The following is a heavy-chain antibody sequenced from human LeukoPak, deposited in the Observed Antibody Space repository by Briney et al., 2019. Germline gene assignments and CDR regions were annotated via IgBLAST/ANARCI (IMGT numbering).Heavy chain of an antibody. V-gene: IGHV4-34*01. D-gene: IGHD6-6*01. CDR2: INHSGST. Sequence: SETLSLTCAVYGGSFSGYYWSWIRQPPGKGLEWIGEINHSGSTNYNPSLKSRVTISVDTSKNQFSLKLSSVTAADTAVYYCARGGRQLVRFFDYWGQGTLVTVSS. CDR3: ARGGRQLVRFFDY. CDR1: GGSFSGYY. J-gene: IGHJ4*02.